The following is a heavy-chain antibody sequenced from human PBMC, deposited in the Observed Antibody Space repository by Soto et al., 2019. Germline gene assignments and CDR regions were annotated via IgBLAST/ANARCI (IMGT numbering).Heavy chain of an antibody. CDR2: ITTAGDT. Sequence: GGSLRLSCAASGFTFSSYDMHWVRQVTGKGLEWVSGITTAGDTYYPGSVKGRFTISREKAKNSLYLQMNSLSAGDTAVYYCARELHGGSYGMDVWGQGTTVTVS. CDR3: ARELHGGSYGMDV. V-gene: IGHV3-13*01. J-gene: IGHJ6*02. CDR1: GFTFSSYD.